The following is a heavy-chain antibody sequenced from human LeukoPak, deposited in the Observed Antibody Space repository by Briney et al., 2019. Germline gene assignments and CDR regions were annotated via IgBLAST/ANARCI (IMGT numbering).Heavy chain of an antibody. V-gene: IGHV3-53*01. Sequence: GGSLRLSCAASGFTVSSNYMSWVRQAPGKGLEWVSVMYSGGNTYYADSVKGRFTISRDNSKNTLYLQMNSLRAEDTAVYYCAKDRLSIYNWFDPWGQGTLVTVSS. J-gene: IGHJ5*02. D-gene: IGHD2/OR15-2a*01. CDR2: MYSGGNT. CDR3: AKDRLSIYNWFDP. CDR1: GFTVSSNY.